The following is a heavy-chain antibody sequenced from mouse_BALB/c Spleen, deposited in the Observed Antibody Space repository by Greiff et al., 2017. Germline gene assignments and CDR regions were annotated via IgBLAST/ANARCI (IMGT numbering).Heavy chain of an antibody. CDR1: RFTFSSYA. V-gene: IGHV5-6-5*01. Sequence: EVMLVESGGGLVKPGGSLKLSCAASRFTFSSYAMSWVRQTPEKRLEWVASISSGGSTYYPDSVKGRFTISRDNARNILYLQMSSLRSEDTAMYYCARGAITTDYWGQGTTLTVSS. J-gene: IGHJ2*01. D-gene: IGHD2-4*01. CDR3: ARGAITTDY. CDR2: ISSGGST.